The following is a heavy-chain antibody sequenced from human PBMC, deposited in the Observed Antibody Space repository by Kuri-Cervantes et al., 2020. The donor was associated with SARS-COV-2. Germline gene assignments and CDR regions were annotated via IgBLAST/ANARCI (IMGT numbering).Heavy chain of an antibody. V-gene: IGHV1-8*03. J-gene: IGHJ4*02. CDR1: GYTFTSYG. Sequence: ASVKVSCKASGYTFTSYGISWVRQATGQGLEWMGWMNPNSGNTGYAQKFQGRVTITRNTSISTAYMELSRLRSDDTAVYYCARVGPLRYSSSWEHDYWGQGTLVTVSS. CDR3: ARVGPLRYSSSWEHDY. D-gene: IGHD6-13*01. CDR2: MNPNSGNT.